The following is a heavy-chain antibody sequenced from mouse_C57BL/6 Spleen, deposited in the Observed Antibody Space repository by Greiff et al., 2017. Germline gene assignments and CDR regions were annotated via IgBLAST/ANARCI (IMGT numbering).Heavy chain of an antibody. J-gene: IGHJ2*01. D-gene: IGHD1-1*01. CDR3: ARDYYGSSYCFDY. Sequence: QVQLKQPGAELVKPGASVKLSCKASGYTFTSYWMHWVKQRPGQGLEWIGMIHPNSGSTNYNEKFKSKATLTVDKSSSTAYMQLSSLTSEDSAVYYCARDYYGSSYCFDYWGQGTTLTVSS. CDR2: IHPNSGST. CDR1: GYTFTSYW. V-gene: IGHV1-64*01.